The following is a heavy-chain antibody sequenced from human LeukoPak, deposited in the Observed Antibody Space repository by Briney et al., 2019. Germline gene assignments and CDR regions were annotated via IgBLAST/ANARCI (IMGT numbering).Heavy chain of an antibody. CDR2: IYYSGST. CDR1: GGSISSGGYY. J-gene: IGHJ5*02. Sequence: SQTLSLTCTVSGGSISSGGYYWSWIRQHPGKGLEWIGYIYYSGSTYYNPSLKSRVTISVDTSKNQFSLKLSSVTAADTAVYYCARGDGGYDILTGYYLGWFDPWGQGTLVTVSS. CDR3: ARGDGGYDILTGYYLGWFDP. D-gene: IGHD3-9*01. V-gene: IGHV4-31*03.